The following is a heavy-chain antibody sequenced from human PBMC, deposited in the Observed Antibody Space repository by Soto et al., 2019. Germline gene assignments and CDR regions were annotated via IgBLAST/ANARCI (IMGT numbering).Heavy chain of an antibody. CDR2: IFYSGST. CDR3: ARDTRKEKPSTGALDL. D-gene: IGHD1-1*01. Sequence: TSENLFLPCSVSGASLKSGGYSWTWVRPHPGKGLEWIGFIFYSGSTSYNPPLKSRLTISIDTSKNQFSLKLNSVTAADTAVYYCARDTRKEKPSTGALDLWGQGMLVTVSS. V-gene: IGHV4-31*03. J-gene: IGHJ5*02. CDR1: GASLKSGGYS.